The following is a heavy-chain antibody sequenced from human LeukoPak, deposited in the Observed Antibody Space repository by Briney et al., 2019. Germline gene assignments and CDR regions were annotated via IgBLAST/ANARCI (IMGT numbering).Heavy chain of an antibody. Sequence: ASVKVSCKASGYTFTGYYMHWVRQAPGQGLEWMGWINPNSGGTNYAQKFQGRVTMTRDTSITTAYMELSRLRSDDTAVYYCARDRLYGDPIDYRGQGTLVTVSS. CDR1: GYTFTGYY. D-gene: IGHD4-17*01. V-gene: IGHV1-2*02. CDR3: ARDRLYGDPIDY. CDR2: INPNSGGT. J-gene: IGHJ4*02.